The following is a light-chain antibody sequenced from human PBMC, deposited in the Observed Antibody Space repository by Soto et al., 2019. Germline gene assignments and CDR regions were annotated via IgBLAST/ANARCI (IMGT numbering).Light chain of an antibody. Sequence: EIVLTQSPATLSLSPGERATLSCRASQSVSSHLAWYQQKPGQAPRLLIYDASNRATGIPARFSGRGSGTDFTLTISSLEPEDFAVYYCHQRNSWPLTFGGGTKVDIK. CDR2: DAS. CDR1: QSVSSH. V-gene: IGKV3-11*01. CDR3: HQRNSWPLT. J-gene: IGKJ4*01.